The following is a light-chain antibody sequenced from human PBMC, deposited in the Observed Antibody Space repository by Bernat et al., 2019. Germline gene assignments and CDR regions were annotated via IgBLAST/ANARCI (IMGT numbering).Light chain of an antibody. J-gene: IGKJ5*01. Sequence: AIQMTQSPSSFSASTGDRVTITCRASQGISSYVAWYQQKPGKAPNLLIYGASTLQTGVPSRFSGSGSGTEFTLTISSLRPEDFATYHCQQLNSYPITFGQGTRLEIK. V-gene: IGKV1-8*01. CDR2: GAS. CDR3: QQLNSYPIT. CDR1: QGISSY.